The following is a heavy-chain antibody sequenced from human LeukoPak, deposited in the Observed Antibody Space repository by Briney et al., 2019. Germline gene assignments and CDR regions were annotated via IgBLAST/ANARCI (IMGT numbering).Heavy chain of an antibody. J-gene: IGHJ4*02. CDR2: MNPNSGNT. D-gene: IGHD2-15*01. CDR1: GYTFTSYD. Sequence: ASVKVSCKASGYTFTSYDINWVRQATGQGLEWMGWMNPNSGNTGSAQRFQGRVTMTRNTSISTAYMELSSLRSEDTAVYYCARALRVGRYSADYWGQGTLVTVSS. V-gene: IGHV1-8*01. CDR3: ARALRVGRYSADY.